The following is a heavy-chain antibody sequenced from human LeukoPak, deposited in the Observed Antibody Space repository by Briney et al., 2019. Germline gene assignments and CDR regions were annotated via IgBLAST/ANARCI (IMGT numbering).Heavy chain of an antibody. D-gene: IGHD2-2*02. Sequence: PSETLSLTCAVSGGSINSRDYYWGWIRQPPGKGLEWVDSIYYTESTFHNPSLKSRVIISVDTSKNLFSLKLTSVTAADSAIYYCARQTIASVTGYMLFDLWGRGTLVIVSS. J-gene: IGHJ2*01. CDR1: GGSINSRDYY. V-gene: IGHV4-39*01. CDR3: ARQTIASVTGYMLFDL. CDR2: IYYTEST.